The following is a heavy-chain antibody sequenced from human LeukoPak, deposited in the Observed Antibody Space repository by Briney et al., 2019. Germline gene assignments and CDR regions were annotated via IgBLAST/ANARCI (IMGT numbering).Heavy chain of an antibody. D-gene: IGHD3-22*01. CDR3: ARSKYYDSGGYYPIDY. Sequence: SETLSLTCTVSGGSISSYYWSWIRQPAGKGLEWIGRIYTSGSTNYNPSLKSRVTMSVDTSKNQFSLKLSSVTAADTAVYYCARSKYYDSGGYYPIDYWGQGTLVTVSS. CDR1: GGSISSYY. CDR2: IYTSGST. V-gene: IGHV4-4*07. J-gene: IGHJ4*02.